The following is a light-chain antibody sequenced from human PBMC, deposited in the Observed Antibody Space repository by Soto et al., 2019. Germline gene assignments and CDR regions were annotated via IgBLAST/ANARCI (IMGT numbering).Light chain of an antibody. CDR3: QQYNNWPYT. Sequence: DIQMTQSPSTLSASVGDGVTITCRASQSINTWLAWYQQKPGKAPKLLIYDASTLETGVPARFSGSGSGTQFTLTINSLQSEDLAVYHCQQYNNWPYTFGQGTKVDIK. J-gene: IGKJ2*01. CDR2: DAS. CDR1: QSINTW. V-gene: IGKV1-5*01.